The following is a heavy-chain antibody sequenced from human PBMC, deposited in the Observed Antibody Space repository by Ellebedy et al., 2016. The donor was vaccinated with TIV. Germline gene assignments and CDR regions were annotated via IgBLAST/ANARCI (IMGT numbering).Heavy chain of an antibody. Sequence: GESLKISXAASGFTFSSYWMSWVRQAPGKGLEWVAVIWYDGSNKYYADSVKGRFTISRDNSKNTLYLQMNSLRAEDTAVYYCARDAHSSSWYYYWGQGTLVTVSS. J-gene: IGHJ4*02. D-gene: IGHD6-13*01. CDR1: GFTFSSYW. V-gene: IGHV3-33*08. CDR3: ARDAHSSSWYYY. CDR2: IWYDGSNK.